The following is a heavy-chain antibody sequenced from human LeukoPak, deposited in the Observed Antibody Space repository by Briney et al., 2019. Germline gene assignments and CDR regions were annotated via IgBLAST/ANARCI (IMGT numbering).Heavy chain of an antibody. CDR3: ARVPAGSLRDAVDI. D-gene: IGHD2-21*02. V-gene: IGHV3-20*01. Sequence: GGSLRLSCAASGFTFDDYGMSWVRQAPGKGLEGVSGINWNGGSTGYADSVKGRFTISRDNAKNSLYLQMNSLRAEDTALYHCARVPAGSLRDAVDIWGEGTLVSVPT. J-gene: IGHJ4*02. CDR1: GFTFDDYG. CDR2: INWNGGST.